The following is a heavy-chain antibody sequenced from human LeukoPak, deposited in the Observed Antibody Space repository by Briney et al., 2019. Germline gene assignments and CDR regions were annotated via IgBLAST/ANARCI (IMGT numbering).Heavy chain of an antibody. V-gene: IGHV3-15*01. CDR2: IRSKVVGGTA. CDR1: GLTFSDAW. CDR3: TKDLPFTAGGVIVH. J-gene: IGHJ5*02. D-gene: IGHD3-16*01. Sequence: GGSLRLSCGVSGLTFSDAWLTWVRQGPGKGLEWVGLIRSKVVGGTADYATTVKGRFTISRDDSKNMLYLQMNGLKTEDTAIYYCTKDLPFTAGGVIVHWGQGALVTVSS.